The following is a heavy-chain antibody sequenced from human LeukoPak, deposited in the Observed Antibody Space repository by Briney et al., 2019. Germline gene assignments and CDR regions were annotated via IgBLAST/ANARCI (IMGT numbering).Heavy chain of an antibody. CDR1: GFTFSTEW. J-gene: IGHJ4*02. V-gene: IGHV3-7*01. CDR3: VRWGVTAGMQD. Sequence: GGSLRLSCEASGFTFSTEWMGWVRQAPGKGLEWVANINADGSDTYHVDSVKGRFTISRSNAQKSLFLQMNSLRVEDTALYYCVRWGVTAGMQDWGQGTLITVS. D-gene: IGHD6-19*01. CDR2: INADGSDT.